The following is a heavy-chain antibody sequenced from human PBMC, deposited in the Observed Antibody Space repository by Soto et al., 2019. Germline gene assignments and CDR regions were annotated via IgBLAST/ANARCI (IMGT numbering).Heavy chain of an antibody. Sequence: ESLKISCKGSGYSFTSYWIGWARKMPGKGLEWMGIIYPGDSDTRYSPSFQGQVTISADKSISTAYLQWSSLKASDTAMYYCATHGKQQLVLTPYLDYWGQGTLVTVS. CDR2: IYPGDSDT. J-gene: IGHJ4*02. CDR1: GYSFTSYW. D-gene: IGHD6-13*01. CDR3: ATHGKQQLVLTPYLDY. V-gene: IGHV5-51*01.